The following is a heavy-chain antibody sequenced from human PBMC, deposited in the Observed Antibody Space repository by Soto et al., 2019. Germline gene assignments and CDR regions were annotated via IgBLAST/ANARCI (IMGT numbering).Heavy chain of an antibody. Sequence: QVQLVESGGGVVQPGRSLRLSCAASGFTFSSYGMHWVRQAPGKGLEWVAVISYDGSNKYYADSVKGRFTISRDNSKNTLYLQMNSLRAEDTAVYYGAKDQMGDGGWYDYWGQGTLVTVSS. V-gene: IGHV3-30*18. CDR2: ISYDGSNK. CDR3: AKDQMGDGGWYDY. D-gene: IGHD6-19*01. J-gene: IGHJ4*02. CDR1: GFTFSSYG.